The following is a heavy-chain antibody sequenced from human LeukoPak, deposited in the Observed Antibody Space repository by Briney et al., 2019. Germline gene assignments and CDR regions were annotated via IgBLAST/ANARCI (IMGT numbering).Heavy chain of an antibody. CDR1: GGTFSSYA. D-gene: IGHD6-13*01. CDR3: AREERRYSSSWYDY. Sequence: GSSVKVSCKASGGTFSSYAISWVRRAPGQGLEWMGRIIPILGIANYAQKFQGRVTITADKSTSTAYMELSSLRSEDTAVYYCAREERRYSSSWYDYWGQGTLVTVSS. J-gene: IGHJ4*02. CDR2: IIPILGIA. V-gene: IGHV1-69*04.